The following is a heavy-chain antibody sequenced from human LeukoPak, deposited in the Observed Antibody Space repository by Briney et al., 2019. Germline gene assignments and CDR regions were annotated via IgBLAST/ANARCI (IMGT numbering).Heavy chain of an antibody. J-gene: IGHJ4*02. Sequence: GASVKVSCKVSGYTLTELSMHWVRQAPGKGLEWMGGFDPEGGETIYAQKFQGRVTMTEDTSTDTAYMELSSLRSEDTAVYYCATGIAVAGTLGYFDYWGQGTLVTVSS. CDR1: GYTLTELS. D-gene: IGHD6-19*01. CDR3: ATGIAVAGTLGYFDY. V-gene: IGHV1-24*01. CDR2: FDPEGGET.